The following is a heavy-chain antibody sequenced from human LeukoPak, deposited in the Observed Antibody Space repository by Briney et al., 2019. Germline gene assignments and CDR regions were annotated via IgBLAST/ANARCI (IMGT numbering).Heavy chain of an antibody. J-gene: IGHJ6*03. Sequence: SETLSLTCTVSGYSISSGYYWGWIRQPPGKGLEWIGSIYHSGSTYYNPSLKSRVTISVDTSKNQFSLKLSSVTAADTAVYYCASRYSYGLNYYYYMDVWGKGTTVTVSS. CDR1: GYSISSGYY. CDR3: ASRYSYGLNYYYYMDV. CDR2: IYHSGST. V-gene: IGHV4-38-2*02. D-gene: IGHD5-18*01.